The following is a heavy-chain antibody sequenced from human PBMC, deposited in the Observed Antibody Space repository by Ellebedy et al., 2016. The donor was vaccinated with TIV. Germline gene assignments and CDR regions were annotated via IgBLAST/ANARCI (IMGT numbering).Heavy chain of an antibody. D-gene: IGHD3-16*01. V-gene: IGHV3-74*01. CDR3: AKAPAYYYMDV. CDR1: GFTFSSYS. Sequence: GGSLRLXXAASGFTFSSYSMNWVRQAPGKGLEWVSRINNDGSDTSYADSVKGRFTVSRDNSKNRLYLQMNSLRGDDTAVYYCAKAPAYYYMDVWGKGTTVTVSS. J-gene: IGHJ6*03. CDR2: INNDGSDT.